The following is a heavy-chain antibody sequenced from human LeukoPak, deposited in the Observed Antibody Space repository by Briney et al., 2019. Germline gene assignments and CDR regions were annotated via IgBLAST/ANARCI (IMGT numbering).Heavy chain of an antibody. J-gene: IGHJ6*03. D-gene: IGHD2-2*01. CDR2: INPNSGNT. CDR3: ARGAGYCSSTSCYLEHPFDYYYYMDV. V-gene: IGHV1-8*02. Sequence: ASVKVSCKASGYTFTGYYMHWVRQAPGQGLEWMGWINPNSGNTGYAQKFQGRVTMTRNTSISTAYMELSSLRSEDTAVYYCARGAGYCSSTSCYLEHPFDYYYYMDVWGKGTTVTISS. CDR1: GYTFTGYY.